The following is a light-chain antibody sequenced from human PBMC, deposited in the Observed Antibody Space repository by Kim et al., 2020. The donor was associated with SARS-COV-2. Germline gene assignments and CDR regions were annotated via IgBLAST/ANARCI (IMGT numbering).Light chain of an antibody. V-gene: IGKV1-27*01. CDR3: QKYGSAPLT. CDR1: QDITNY. Sequence: DIQMTQSPYSLSASVGDGVTITCRASQDITNYLAWYQQKPGKVPKLLVYAASALKSGVPSRFSGNRSGTDFTLTISNLQPGEVTTYYSQKYGSAPLTFGQRT. CDR2: AAS. J-gene: IGKJ5*01.